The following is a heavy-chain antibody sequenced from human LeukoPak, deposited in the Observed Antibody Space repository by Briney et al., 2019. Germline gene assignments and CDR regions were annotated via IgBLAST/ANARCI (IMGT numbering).Heavy chain of an antibody. CDR2: IYYSGNT. CDR1: GGSISSSSYY. CDR3: ARLYSYGDY. J-gene: IGHJ4*02. D-gene: IGHD5-18*01. Sequence: PSETLSLPCTVSGGSISSSSYYWGWIRQPPGKGLEWIGNIYYSGNTYYNPSLKSRVTISVDTSKNQFSLKLNSVTAADTAVYYCARLYSYGDYWGQGTLVTVSS. V-gene: IGHV4-39*01.